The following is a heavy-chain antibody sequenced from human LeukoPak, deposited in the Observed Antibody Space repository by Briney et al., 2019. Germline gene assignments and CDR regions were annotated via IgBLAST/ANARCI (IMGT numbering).Heavy chain of an antibody. J-gene: IGHJ4*02. CDR1: GGTFSSYA. D-gene: IGHD3-10*01. Sequence: ASVKVSCKASGGTFSSYAIGWVRQAPGQGLEWMGWISAYNGNTNYAQKLQGRVTMTTDTSTSTAYMELRSLRSDDTAVYYCARGGYYATAIDYWGQGTLVTVSS. V-gene: IGHV1-18*01. CDR3: ARGGYYATAIDY. CDR2: ISAYNGNT.